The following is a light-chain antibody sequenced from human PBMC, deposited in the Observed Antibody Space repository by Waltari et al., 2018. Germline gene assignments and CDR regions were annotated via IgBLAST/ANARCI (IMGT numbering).Light chain of an antibody. Sequence: EILMTQSQPTLSVSPGVRATLSCRTSQSISRNLAWYQQKPGQAPRLLIYGASTRATGIPARFSGSGSGTEFTLTISSLQSEDFAVYYCQQYNNWRTFGQGTKLEIK. J-gene: IGKJ2*01. CDR1: QSISRN. V-gene: IGKV3-15*01. CDR2: GAS. CDR3: QQYNNWRT.